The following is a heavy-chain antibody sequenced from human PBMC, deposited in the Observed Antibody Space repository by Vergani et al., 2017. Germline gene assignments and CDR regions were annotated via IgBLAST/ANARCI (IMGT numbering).Heavy chain of an antibody. CDR2: INWHGGST. CDR1: GFTFDDYG. V-gene: IGHV3-20*04. Sequence: EVQLVESGGGVVRPGGSLRLSCAASGFTFDDYGMSWVRQAPGKGLEWVSGINWHGGSTGDADSVKGRFTIARDNAKNSLYLQMNSLRAEDTALYYLGMYCNSPTCGTHPRVQNYGMDVWGQGTTVTVSS. CDR3: GMYCNSPTCGTHPRVQNYGMDV. J-gene: IGHJ6*02. D-gene: IGHD2-2*01.